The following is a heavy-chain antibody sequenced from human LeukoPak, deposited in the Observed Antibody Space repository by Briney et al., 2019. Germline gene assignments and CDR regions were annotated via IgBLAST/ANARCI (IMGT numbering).Heavy chain of an antibody. V-gene: IGHV3-23*01. CDR1: GFTFSSYA. Sequence: PGGSLRLSCAASGFTFSSYAMYWVRQAPGEGLEWVSSITNSGGSTYYVDSVKGRFTISRDNSKNVLYLQMNSLRAEDTAVYYCAPYRLSIIDSWGQGTLVTVSS. D-gene: IGHD5-12*01. J-gene: IGHJ4*02. CDR3: APYRLSIIDS. CDR2: ITNSGGST.